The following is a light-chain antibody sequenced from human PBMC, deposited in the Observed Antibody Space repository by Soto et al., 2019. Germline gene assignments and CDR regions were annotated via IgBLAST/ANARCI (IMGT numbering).Light chain of an antibody. CDR3: LLYYGGAGV. Sequence: QAVVTQEPSLTVSPGGTVTLTCASSTGAVTSGYYPNWFQQKPGQAPRALIYNTSNKRSWTPARFSGSLLGGKAALTLSGVQPEDEAEYYCLLYYGGAGVFGGGTKLTVL. J-gene: IGLJ2*01. V-gene: IGLV7-43*01. CDR1: TGAVTSGYY. CDR2: NTS.